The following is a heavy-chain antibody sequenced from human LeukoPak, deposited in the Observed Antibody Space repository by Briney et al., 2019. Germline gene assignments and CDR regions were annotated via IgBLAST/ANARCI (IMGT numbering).Heavy chain of an antibody. D-gene: IGHD3-3*01. J-gene: IGHJ4*02. CDR3: ARDNVDFWSGYPYGSFDY. CDR1: GDSVSSNSAA. V-gene: IGHV6-1*01. Sequence: SQTLSLTCAISGDSVSSNSAAWNWIRQSPSRGLEWLGRTYYRSKWYNDYAVSVKSRITINPDTSKNQFSLQLNSVTPEDTAVYYCARDNVDFWSGYPYGSFDYWGQGTLVTVSS. CDR2: TYYRSKWYN.